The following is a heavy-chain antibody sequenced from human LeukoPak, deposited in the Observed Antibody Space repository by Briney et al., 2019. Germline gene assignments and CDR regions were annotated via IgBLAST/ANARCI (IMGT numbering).Heavy chain of an antibody. J-gene: IGHJ4*02. CDR2: ISYDGSGQ. CDR3: ARANRPFHTSGWYKDY. Sequence: GRSLRLSCAASGFTFSSYAMHWVRQATGKGLEWVALISYDGSGQYYTESVKGRFTISRDNSKNTLYLQVNSLRVEDTAVYYCARANRPFHTSGWYKDYWGQGTLVTVSS. D-gene: IGHD6-19*01. CDR1: GFTFSSYA. V-gene: IGHV3-30-3*01.